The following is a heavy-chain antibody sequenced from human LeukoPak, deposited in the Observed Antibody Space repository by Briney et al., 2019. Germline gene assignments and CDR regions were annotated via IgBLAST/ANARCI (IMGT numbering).Heavy chain of an antibody. D-gene: IGHD3-22*01. CDR2: IYHSGST. J-gene: IGHJ1*01. CDR1: GYSISSGYY. Sequence: PSETLSLTCTVSGYSISSGYYWGWIRQPPGKGLEWIGSIYHSGSTYYNPSLKSRVTISVDTSKNQFSLKLSSVTAADTAVYYCARENYYDSSGYYQVQHWGQGTLVTVSS. V-gene: IGHV4-38-2*02. CDR3: ARENYYDSSGYYQVQH.